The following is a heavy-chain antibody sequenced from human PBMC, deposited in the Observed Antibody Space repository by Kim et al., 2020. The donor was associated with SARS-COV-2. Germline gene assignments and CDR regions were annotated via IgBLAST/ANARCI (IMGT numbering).Heavy chain of an antibody. CDR2: IDCGNGNT. CDR1: GHFFTRDS. CDR3: LGGFYFDY. V-gene: IGHV1-3*01. Sequence: ASVKVSCKTSGHFFTRDSIHWVRQAPGQWLEWMGGIDCGNGNTIYSQKFQGRVTFTTDTSASTAYMELSFLRSEDSAVYYCLGGFYFDYWGQGTLVTVPS. D-gene: IGHD3-16*01. J-gene: IGHJ4*02.